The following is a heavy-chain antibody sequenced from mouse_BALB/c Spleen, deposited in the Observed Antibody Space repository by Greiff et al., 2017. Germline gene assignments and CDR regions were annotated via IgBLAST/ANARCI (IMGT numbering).Heavy chain of an antibody. V-gene: IGHV1S22*01. CDR1: GYTFTSYW. CDR3: TRSRAYDYDWFAY. Sequence: LQQPGSELVRPGASVKLSCKASGYTFTSYWMHWVKQRPGQGLEWIGNIYPGSGSTNYDEKFKSKATLTVDTSSSTAYMQLSSLTSEDSAVYYCTRSRAYDYDWFAYWGQGTLVTVSA. CDR2: IYPGSGST. D-gene: IGHD2-4*01. J-gene: IGHJ3*01.